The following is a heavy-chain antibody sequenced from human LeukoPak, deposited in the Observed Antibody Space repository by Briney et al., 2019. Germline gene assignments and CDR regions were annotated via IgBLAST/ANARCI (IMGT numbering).Heavy chain of an antibody. V-gene: IGHV3-66*01. Sequence: QSGGSLRLSCAAPGFPVSSSYMCRVRQAPGRGLEWVSVLYSGGSTDYAESVKGRFTISRDNSKNTLYLQMNSLRAEDTAVYYCARDSRDGYCLGYWGQGTLVTVSS. CDR3: ARDSRDGYCLGY. J-gene: IGHJ4*02. D-gene: IGHD5-24*01. CDR1: GFPVSSSY. CDR2: LYSGGST.